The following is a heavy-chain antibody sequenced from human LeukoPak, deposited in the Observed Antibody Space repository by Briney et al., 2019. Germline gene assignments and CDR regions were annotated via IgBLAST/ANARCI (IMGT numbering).Heavy chain of an antibody. Sequence: PSETLSLTCTVSGGSISSYYWSWIRQPPGKGLEWIGYIYYSGSTNYNPSLKSRVTISVDTSKNQFSLKLSSVTAADTAVYYCARDRGQRLPRIDAFDIWGQGTMVTVSS. D-gene: IGHD6-25*01. V-gene: IGHV4-59*01. CDR2: IYYSGST. J-gene: IGHJ3*02. CDR3: ARDRGQRLPRIDAFDI. CDR1: GGSISSYY.